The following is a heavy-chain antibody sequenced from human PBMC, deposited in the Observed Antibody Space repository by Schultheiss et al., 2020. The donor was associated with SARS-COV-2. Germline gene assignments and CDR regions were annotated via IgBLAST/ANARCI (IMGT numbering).Heavy chain of an antibody. D-gene: IGHD3-16*01. CDR2: IYHSGST. J-gene: IGHJ5*02. CDR3: ARVGGHPVYNWFDP. Sequence: SETLSLTCAVSGGSISSSNWWSWVRQPPGKGLEWIGEIYHSGSTNYNPSVKSLVTISVDTSKNQFSLKLSSVTAADTAVYYCARVGGHPVYNWFDPWGQGTLVTVSS. CDR1: GGSISSSNW. V-gene: IGHV4-4*02.